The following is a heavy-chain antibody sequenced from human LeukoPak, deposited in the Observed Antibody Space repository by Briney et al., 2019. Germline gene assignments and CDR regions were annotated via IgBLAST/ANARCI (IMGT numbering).Heavy chain of an antibody. V-gene: IGHV4-31*03. D-gene: IGHD5-24*01. Sequence: SSETLSLTCTVSGGSISSGGYYWSWIRQHPGKGLEWIGYIYYSGSTYYNPSLKSRVTISVDTSKNQFSLKLSSVTAADTAVYYCARAWEEMGTITYFDYWGQGTLVTVSS. CDR2: IYYSGST. CDR3: ARAWEEMGTITYFDY. CDR1: GGSISSGGYY. J-gene: IGHJ4*02.